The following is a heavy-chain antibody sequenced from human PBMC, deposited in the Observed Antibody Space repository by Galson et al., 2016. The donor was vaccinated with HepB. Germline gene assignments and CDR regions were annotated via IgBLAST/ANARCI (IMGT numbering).Heavy chain of an antibody. V-gene: IGHV3-53*01. CDR3: TRLRPEYNYAYDY. J-gene: IGHJ4*02. CDR1: GFTVSSNH. CDR2: FYGGGTI. D-gene: IGHD5-18*01. Sequence: SLRLSCAASGFTVSSNHVSWVRQAPGKGLEWVSVFYGGGTINYADSVKGRFTVSRENSENTLFLQMNSLRADDTAVYYCTRLRPEYNYAYDYWGQGTPVTVSS.